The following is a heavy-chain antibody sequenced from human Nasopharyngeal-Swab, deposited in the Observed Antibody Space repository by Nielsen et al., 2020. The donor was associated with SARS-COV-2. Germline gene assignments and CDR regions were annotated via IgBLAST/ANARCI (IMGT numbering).Heavy chain of an antibody. CDR3: SSRSKSDWYFDL. CDR1: GFTFSNAW. J-gene: IGHJ2*01. Sequence: GESLKISCAASGFTFSNAWMSWVRQAPGKGLEWVGRIKSKTDGGTTDYAAPVKGRFTISRDVSKKTLYLQMNSLKTEDTAVYYCSSRSKSDWYFDLWGRGTLVTVSS. CDR2: IKSKTDGGTT. V-gene: IGHV3-15*01.